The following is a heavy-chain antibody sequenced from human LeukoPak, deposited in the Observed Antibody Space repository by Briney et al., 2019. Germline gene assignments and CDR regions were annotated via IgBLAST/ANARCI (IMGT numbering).Heavy chain of an antibody. CDR1: GGSISSGGYY. CDR3: VGAAAARGVDY. J-gene: IGHJ4*02. Sequence: NPSQTLSLTCTVSGGSISSGGYYWSWIRQHPGKGLEWIGYIYYSGSTYYNPSLKSRVTISVDTSKNQFSLKLSSVTAADTAVYYCVGAAAARGVDYWGQGTLVTVSS. D-gene: IGHD2-2*01. CDR2: IYYSGST. V-gene: IGHV4-31*02.